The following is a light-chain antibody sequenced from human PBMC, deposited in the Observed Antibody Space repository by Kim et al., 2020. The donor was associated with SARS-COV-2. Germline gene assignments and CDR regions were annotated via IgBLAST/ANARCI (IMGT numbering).Light chain of an antibody. CDR3: QQYNNWLR. Sequence: SGAPAALASRACRASHSVSSNLARYQQQPGQALRYHIYGASTSATGSLASISGSGDWTEFTLTISSLQSEDFAVYYRQQYNNWLRFGPGTKVDIK. V-gene: IGKV3-15*01. CDR2: GAS. CDR1: HSVSSN. J-gene: IGKJ1*01.